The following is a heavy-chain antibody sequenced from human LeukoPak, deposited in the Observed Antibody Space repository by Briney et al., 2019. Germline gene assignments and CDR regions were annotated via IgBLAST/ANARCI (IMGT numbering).Heavy chain of an antibody. Sequence: PSETLSLTWAVYGGSFSGYYWSWIRQPPGKGLEWIGEINHSGSTNYNPSLKSRVTISVDTSKNQFSLKLSSVIAADTAVYYCARHGFVWGSAKHWGQGTLVTVSS. CDR3: ARHGFVWGSAKH. CDR2: INHSGST. D-gene: IGHD3-16*01. V-gene: IGHV4-34*01. CDR1: GGSFSGYY. J-gene: IGHJ4*02.